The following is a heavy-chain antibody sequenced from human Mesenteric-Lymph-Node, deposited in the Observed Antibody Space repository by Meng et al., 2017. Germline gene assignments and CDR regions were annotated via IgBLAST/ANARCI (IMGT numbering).Heavy chain of an antibody. D-gene: IGHD5-12*01. CDR3: AREEAYSGYDSGVLWRGRELRNWFDP. CDR2: TYYRSKWYN. CDR1: GDSVSSNSAA. V-gene: IGHV6-1*01. J-gene: IGHJ5*02. Sequence: SETLSLTCAISGDSVSSNSAAWNWIRQSPSRGLEWLGRTYYRSKWYNDYAVSVKSRITINPDTSKNQFSLQLNSVTPEDTAVYYCAREEAYSGYDSGVLWRGRELRNWFDPWGQGTLVTVSS.